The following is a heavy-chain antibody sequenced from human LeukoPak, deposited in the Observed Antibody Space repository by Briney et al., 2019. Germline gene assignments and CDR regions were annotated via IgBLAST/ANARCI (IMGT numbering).Heavy chain of an antibody. CDR3: AREGGYTGYDPLPKRFFDY. V-gene: IGHV4-30-4*02. J-gene: IGHJ4*02. CDR1: GGSISSGDYY. Sequence: SETLSLTCTVSGGSISSGDYYWSWIRQPPGKGLEWIGYIYYSGSTYYNPSLKSRVTISVDTSKNQFSVKLSSVTTADTAVYYCAREGGYTGYDPLPKRFFDYWGQGTLVTVSS. D-gene: IGHD5-12*01. CDR2: IYYSGST.